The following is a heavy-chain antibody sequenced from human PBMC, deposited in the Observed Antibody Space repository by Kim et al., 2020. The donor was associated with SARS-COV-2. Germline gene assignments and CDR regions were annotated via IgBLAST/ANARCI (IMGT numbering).Heavy chain of an antibody. CDR1: GGSISSSSYY. CDR3: ARVYFEWIQLWTYYFDY. J-gene: IGHJ4*02. V-gene: IGHV4-39*07. D-gene: IGHD5-18*01. CDR2: IYYSGST. Sequence: SETLSLTCTVSGGSISSSSYYWGWIRQPPGKGLEWIGSIYYSGSTYYNPSLKSRVTISVDTSKNQFSLKLSSVTAADTAVYYCARVYFEWIQLWTYYFDYWGQGTLVTVSS.